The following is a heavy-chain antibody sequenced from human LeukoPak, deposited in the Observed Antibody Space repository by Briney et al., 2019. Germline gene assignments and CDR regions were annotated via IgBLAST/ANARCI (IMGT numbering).Heavy chain of an antibody. CDR2: IWSDGSNK. Sequence: GGSLRLSCAASGFTFSDYYMSWIRQAPGKGLQWVAVIWSDGSNKYYADSVKGRFTISRDNSKSTLYLQMNSLRAEDTAVYYCATDRGGSPFDYWGQRTLVTVPS. D-gene: IGHD3-16*01. CDR1: GFTFSDYY. V-gene: IGHV3-33*08. J-gene: IGHJ4*02. CDR3: ATDRGGSPFDY.